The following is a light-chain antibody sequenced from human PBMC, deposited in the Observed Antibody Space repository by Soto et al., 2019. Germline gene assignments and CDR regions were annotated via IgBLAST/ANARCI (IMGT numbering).Light chain of an antibody. CDR2: AAS. CDR3: QQSYSTPRP. Sequence: DIQMTQSPSSLSASVGDRVTITCRASQSISSYLNWYQQKPGKAPKLLIYAASSLQRGVPSRFSGSGSGTDFTLTISSLQPEDFATYYCQQSYSTPRPCGPGTKVDSK. V-gene: IGKV1-39*01. CDR1: QSISSY. J-gene: IGKJ3*01.